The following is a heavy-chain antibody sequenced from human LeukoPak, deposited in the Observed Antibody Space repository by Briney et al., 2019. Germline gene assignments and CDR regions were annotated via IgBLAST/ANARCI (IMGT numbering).Heavy chain of an antibody. D-gene: IGHD2-2*01. CDR2: ISSSSYI. V-gene: IGHV3-21*01. J-gene: IGHJ4*02. Sequence: GGSLRLSCAASGFTFSSYSMNWVRQAPGKGLEWVSSISSSSYIYYADSVKGRFTISRDNAKNSLYLQMSSLRAEDTAVYYCARDASTRCYLCEVDHWGQGTLVTVSS. CDR1: GFTFSSYS. CDR3: ARDASTRCYLCEVDH.